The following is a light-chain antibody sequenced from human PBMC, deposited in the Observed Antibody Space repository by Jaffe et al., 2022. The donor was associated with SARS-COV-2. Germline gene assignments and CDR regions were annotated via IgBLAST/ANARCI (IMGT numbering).Light chain of an antibody. J-gene: IGKJ4*01. CDR1: QSVSND. CDR3: QQCNKYPLT. Sequence: DVQMTQSPSTLSASVGDRVTITCRASQSVSNDLAWYQQKPGKAPKVLIYRASSLESGVPSRFSGSESGTEFTLTISSLQPDDFATYYCQQCNKYPLTFGGGTKVEIK. CDR2: RAS. V-gene: IGKV1-5*03.